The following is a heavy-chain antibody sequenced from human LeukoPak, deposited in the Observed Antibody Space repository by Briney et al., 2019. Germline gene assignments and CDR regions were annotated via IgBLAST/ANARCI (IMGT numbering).Heavy chain of an antibody. CDR3: ARARSGSYSRYYYYVRLL. CDR1: ADSICIYY. Sequence: QTLSLTCALAADSICIYYSSGIRQPPGKGLEWIGYIYYIVSTNYNPSLKSRVTISVATPKNQFSLRLSSVTAADTAVYYCARARSGSYSRYYYYVRLLWRRGTTVTASS. D-gene: IGHD1-26*01. J-gene: IGHJ6*02. V-gene: IGHV4-59*01. CDR2: IYYIVST.